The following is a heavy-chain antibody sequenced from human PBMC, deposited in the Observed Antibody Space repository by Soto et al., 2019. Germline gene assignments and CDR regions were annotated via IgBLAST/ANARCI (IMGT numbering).Heavy chain of an antibody. J-gene: IGHJ4*01. D-gene: IGHD2-8*02. V-gene: IGHV3-49*04. CDR3: TRAERAWYYFDY. Sequence: SLRLSCTASGSTFGDYGMTWVRQAPGKGLEWVGVIRSKVYGGTTEYAAAGKGRFIISREDSQSIAYLQVDSMKTEDTAMYYCTRAERAWYYFDYGGHGALVTVSS. CDR1: GSTFGDYG. CDR2: IRSKVYGGTT.